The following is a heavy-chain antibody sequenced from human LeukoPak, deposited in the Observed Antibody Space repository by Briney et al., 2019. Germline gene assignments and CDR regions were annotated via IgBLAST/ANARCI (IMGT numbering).Heavy chain of an antibody. V-gene: IGHV4-39*01. Sequence: PAETLCLTCTVSGGSISRSSYYWGRMRQPPGKGLEWIATIYYSGSTYYNPSLKSRATISADTSKNQFSLKLSSVTAADTAVYFCARLTSGHFDYWGQGSLAPVSS. CDR1: GGSISRSSYY. D-gene: IGHD3-10*01. CDR3: ARLTSGHFDY. J-gene: IGHJ4*02. CDR2: IYYSGST.